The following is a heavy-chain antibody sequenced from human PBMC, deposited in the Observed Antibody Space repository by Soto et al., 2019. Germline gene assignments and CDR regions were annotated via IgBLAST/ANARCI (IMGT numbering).Heavy chain of an antibody. J-gene: IGHJ5*02. CDR3: ARVDYYDSSGYYSNWFDP. V-gene: IGHV4-38-2*01. Sequence: TSETLSLTCAVSGYSISSGYYWGWIRQPPGKGLEWIGSIYHSGSTYYNPSLKSRVTISVDTSKNQFSLKLSSVTAADTAVYYCARVDYYDSSGYYSNWFDPWGQGTLVTVSS. D-gene: IGHD3-22*01. CDR1: GYSISSGYY. CDR2: IYHSGST.